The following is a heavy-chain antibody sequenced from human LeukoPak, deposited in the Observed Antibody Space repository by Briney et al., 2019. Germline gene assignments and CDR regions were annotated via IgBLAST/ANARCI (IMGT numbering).Heavy chain of an antibody. CDR2: MYHSGST. CDR3: ARKIAAAWPFDY. V-gene: IGHV4-31*03. J-gene: IGHJ4*02. CDR1: GGSISRGAYY. Sequence: SETLSLTCTVSGGSISRGAYYWSWIRQHPGKGLEWIGYMYHSGSTKYNPSLKSRVTISVDRSENQFSLKLSYVTAADTAVYYCARKIAAAWPFDYWGQGTLVTVSS. D-gene: IGHD6-13*01.